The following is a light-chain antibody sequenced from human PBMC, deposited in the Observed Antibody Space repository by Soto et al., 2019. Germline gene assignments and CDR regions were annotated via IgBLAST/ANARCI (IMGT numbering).Light chain of an antibody. CDR2: DAS. CDR1: QSISSW. V-gene: IGKV1-5*01. J-gene: IGKJ5*01. Sequence: DIQMTQSPSTLSASVGDRVTITCRASQSISSWLAWYQQKPGKAPKLLIYDASSLESGVPSRFSGSGSGTDFTLTISSLQPEDFATYYCLQHNSYPYTFGQGTRLEIK. CDR3: LQHNSYPYT.